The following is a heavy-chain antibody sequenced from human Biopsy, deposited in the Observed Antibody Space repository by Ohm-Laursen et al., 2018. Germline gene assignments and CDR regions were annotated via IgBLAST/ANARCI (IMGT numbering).Heavy chain of an antibody. J-gene: IGHJ4*02. CDR2: ISNSGNT. V-gene: IGHV4-59*08. D-gene: IGHD2-15*01. CDR3: ARRGGGGRSFDY. Sequence: GTLSLTCIVSGDSINSSYWSWIRQAPGKGLEWIGFISNSGNTNYNPSLKSRVTISADTSKNQFSLKLGSVTVADTAVFYCARRGGGGRSFDYWGQGSLVTVSS. CDR1: GDSINSSY.